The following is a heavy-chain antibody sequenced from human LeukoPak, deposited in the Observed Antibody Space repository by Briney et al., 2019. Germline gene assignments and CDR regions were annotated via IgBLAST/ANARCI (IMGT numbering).Heavy chain of an antibody. V-gene: IGHV1-2*02. D-gene: IGHD6-19*01. CDR3: ARARSEYSSGWGDSFDY. CDR1: GYTFTNYY. Sequence: ASVKVSCKASGYTFTNYYMYWVRQTPGQGLEWMGWINQNSGGTYYAQKFQGRVTMTRDTSTTTVYMELSSLRSEDTAVYYCARARSEYSSGWGDSFDYWGQGTLVTVSS. J-gene: IGHJ4*02. CDR2: INQNSGGT.